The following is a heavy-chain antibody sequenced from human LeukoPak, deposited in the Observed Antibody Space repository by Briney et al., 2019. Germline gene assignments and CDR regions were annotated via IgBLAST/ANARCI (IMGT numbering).Heavy chain of an antibody. CDR1: GYSFINYL. CDR2: IYPGDSDT. Sequence: GASLQISCNGSGYSFINYLIAWVRRLPGQGLEWMGIIYPGDSDTKYSPSFQDQVTISADKFINTAYLHWSSRTASDTPMFYCASLAHYYDSSGYYPKYNWFDPWGQGTLVTVYS. J-gene: IGHJ5*02. D-gene: IGHD3-22*01. V-gene: IGHV5-51*01. CDR3: ASLAHYYDSSGYYPKYNWFDP.